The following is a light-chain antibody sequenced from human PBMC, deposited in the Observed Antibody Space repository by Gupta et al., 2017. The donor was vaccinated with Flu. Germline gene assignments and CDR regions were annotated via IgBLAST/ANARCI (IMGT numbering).Light chain of an antibody. CDR1: SSNIGSNY. Sequence: SVLTQQPSASGTPGQPVTISCSASSSNIGSNYVSWYQHLPGTAPKLLIYSINRRPSGVPDRFSGSKSGTSASLAISGLRSEDGADYYCSAWDDSVNGLVLLGGGTKLTVL. CDR3: SAWDDSVNGLVL. CDR2: SIN. V-gene: IGLV1-47*02. J-gene: IGLJ3*02.